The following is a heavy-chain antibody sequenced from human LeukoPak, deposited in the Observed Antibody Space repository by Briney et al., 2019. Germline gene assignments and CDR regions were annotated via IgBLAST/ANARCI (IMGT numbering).Heavy chain of an antibody. J-gene: IGHJ3*02. CDR1: GFTFSNAW. CDR2: IKSKTDGGTT. Sequence: KPGGSLRLSCAASGFTFSNAWMSWVRQAPGKGLEWVGRIKSKTDGGTTDYAAPVKGRFTISRDDSKNTLYLQMNSLKTEDTAVYYCTTANGDYFGDAFDIWGQGTMVTVSS. V-gene: IGHV3-15*01. CDR3: TTANGDYFGDAFDI. D-gene: IGHD4-17*01.